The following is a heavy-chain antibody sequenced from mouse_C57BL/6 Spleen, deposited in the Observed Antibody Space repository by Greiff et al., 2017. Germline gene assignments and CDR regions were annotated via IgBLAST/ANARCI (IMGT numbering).Heavy chain of an antibody. J-gene: IGHJ2*01. Sequence: VKLQQPGAELVKPGASVKMSCKASGYTFTSYWITWVKQRPGQGLEWIGDIYPGSGSTNYNEKFKSKATLTVDTSSSTAYMQLSSLTSEDSAVYYCARSGSMVTTSPTDFDYWGQGTTLTVSS. CDR2: IYPGSGST. V-gene: IGHV1-55*01. D-gene: IGHD2-2*01. CDR3: ARSGSMVTTSPTDFDY. CDR1: GYTFTSYW.